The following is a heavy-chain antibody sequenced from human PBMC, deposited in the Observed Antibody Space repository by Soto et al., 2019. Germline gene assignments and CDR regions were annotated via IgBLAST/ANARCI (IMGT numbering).Heavy chain of an antibody. J-gene: IGHJ3*02. V-gene: IGHV4-34*01. Sequence: MQVQQWGAGLLKPSETMSLTCAVYGGSFSGYYWSWIRQPQGKGLEWIGEINHSGSTNYNPSLKIRFNISVDTSKNQFSLMLLSVTAADSAVYYCAVTFNDACDIGGQDTMVIVSS. CDR3: AVTFNDACDI. CDR2: INHSGST. CDR1: GGSFSGYY.